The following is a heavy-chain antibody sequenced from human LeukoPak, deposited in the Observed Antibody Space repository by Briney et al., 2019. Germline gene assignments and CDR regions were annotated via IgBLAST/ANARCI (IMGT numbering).Heavy chain of an antibody. CDR1: GFTFSSYW. CDR2: INSDGSST. D-gene: IGHD3-10*01. J-gene: IGHJ4*02. CDR3: AKGSDLWFGET. V-gene: IGHV3-74*01. Sequence: GGSLRLSCAASGFTFSSYWMHWVRQAPGKGLVWVSRINSDGSSTSYADSVKGRFTISRDNSKNTVYLQMNSLRAEDTAVYYCAKGSDLWFGETWGQGTLVTVSS.